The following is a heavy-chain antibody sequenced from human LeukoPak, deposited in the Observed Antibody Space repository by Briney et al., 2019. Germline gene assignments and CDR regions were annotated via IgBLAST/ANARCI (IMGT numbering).Heavy chain of an antibody. J-gene: IGHJ4*02. D-gene: IGHD3-3*01. V-gene: IGHV3-48*01. CDR3: ARDGVWAFGVVDY. Sequence: GGSLRLSCAASGFIFSTYSMNWVRQAPGKGLEWGSYISSSSSTIYYADAVKGRFTISRDNAKNSLYLQINSLRAEDTAVYYCARDGVWAFGVVDYWGQGTLVTVSS. CDR1: GFIFSTYS. CDR2: ISSSSSTI.